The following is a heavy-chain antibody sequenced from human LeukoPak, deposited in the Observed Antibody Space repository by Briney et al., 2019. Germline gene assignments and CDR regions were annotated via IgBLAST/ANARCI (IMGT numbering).Heavy chain of an antibody. CDR2: INGDGSWT. Sequence: GGSLRLSCAASGNYWMHWVRQAPGKGLVWVSHINGDGSWTTYAGSVKGRFTISKDNAKNTVYLQMNNLRAEDTAVYYCVSFYETYWGRGTLVTVSS. CDR1: GNYW. J-gene: IGHJ4*02. D-gene: IGHD2-2*01. CDR3: VSFYETY. V-gene: IGHV3-74*01.